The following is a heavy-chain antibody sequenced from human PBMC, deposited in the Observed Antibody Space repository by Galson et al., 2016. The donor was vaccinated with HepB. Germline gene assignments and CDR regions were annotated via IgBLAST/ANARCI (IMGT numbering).Heavy chain of an antibody. Sequence: SLRLSCAASGFTFSSYSMNWVRQAPGKGLEWVSSISSSSSYIYYADSVKGRFTISRDNAKNSLYLQMNSLRAADTAVYYCARIRDGYEPYDGFDIWGQGTKVTVSS. CDR2: ISSSSSYI. V-gene: IGHV3-21*01. CDR1: GFTFSSYS. D-gene: IGHD5-24*01. J-gene: IGHJ3*02. CDR3: ARIRDGYEPYDGFDI.